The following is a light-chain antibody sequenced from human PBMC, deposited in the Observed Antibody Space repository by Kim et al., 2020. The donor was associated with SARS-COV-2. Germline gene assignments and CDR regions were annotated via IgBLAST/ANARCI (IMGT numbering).Light chain of an antibody. CDR3: QAWDSTTVI. J-gene: IGLJ2*01. Sequence: SYELTQPPSVSVSPGQTASISCSGDKLGDKYACWYQQRPGQSPVLVIYEDTRRPSGIPERFSASTSGNTATLTISGTQAMDEADYYCQAWDSTTVIFGGGTQLTGL. V-gene: IGLV3-1*01. CDR1: KLGDKY. CDR2: EDT.